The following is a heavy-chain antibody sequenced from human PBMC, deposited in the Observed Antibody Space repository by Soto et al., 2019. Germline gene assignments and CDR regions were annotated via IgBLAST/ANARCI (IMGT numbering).Heavy chain of an antibody. J-gene: IGHJ5*02. V-gene: IGHV4-30-4*01. D-gene: IGHD3-3*01. CDR2: VYYSGSS. Sequence: SETLSLTCTVSGDSISGGASFWSWIRQPPGKGLEWIANVYYSGSSYYNPSLKSRLTISVDTTKNQFSLQLKSMTAADTAVYYCARGESYYDFWSGYYTGPWFDPWGQGTLVTVSS. CDR3: ARGESYYDFWSGYYTGPWFDP. CDR1: GDSISGGASF.